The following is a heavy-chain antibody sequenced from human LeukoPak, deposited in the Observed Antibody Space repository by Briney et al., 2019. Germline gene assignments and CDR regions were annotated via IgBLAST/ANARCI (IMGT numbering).Heavy chain of an antibody. D-gene: IGHD6-19*01. CDR3: ARDHNSGWYRGDYFDY. V-gene: IGHV3-30*09. J-gene: IGHJ4*02. CDR1: GFTFSSYA. Sequence: PGGSLRLSCAASGFTFSSYAMHWVRQAPGKGLEWVAVISYDGSNKYYADSVKGRFAISRDNSKNTLYLQMNSLRAEDTAVYYCARDHNSGWYRGDYFDYWGQGTLVTVSS. CDR2: ISYDGSNK.